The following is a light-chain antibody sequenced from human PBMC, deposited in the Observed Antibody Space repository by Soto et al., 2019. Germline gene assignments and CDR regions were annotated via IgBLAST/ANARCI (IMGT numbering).Light chain of an antibody. CDR3: QQYSSSPTYT. CDR2: GAS. V-gene: IGKV3-20*01. J-gene: IGKJ2*01. Sequence: EIVLTQSPGTLSLSPGERATLSCRASQSVSSSYLAWYQQKPGQAPRLLIYGASSRATGIPDRFSGSGSGTDFTLTNSRLEPEDFAVYYCQQYSSSPTYTFGQGTKLEIK. CDR1: QSVSSSY.